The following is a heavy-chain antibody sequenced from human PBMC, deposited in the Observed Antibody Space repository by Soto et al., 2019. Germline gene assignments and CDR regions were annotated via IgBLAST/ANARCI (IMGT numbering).Heavy chain of an antibody. J-gene: IGHJ6*02. CDR3: ARGNWNYYYGFDV. D-gene: IGHD1-20*01. V-gene: IGHV3-7*01. CDR1: EFTFDKYY. CDR2: IKPDGSEQ. Sequence: SEFTFDKYYMTWVRQAPGKGPEWVANIKPDGSEQYYVDSVKGRFTISRDNANNSLYLQMNSLRAEDTAVYFCARGNWNYYYGFDVWGQGTTVTVSS.